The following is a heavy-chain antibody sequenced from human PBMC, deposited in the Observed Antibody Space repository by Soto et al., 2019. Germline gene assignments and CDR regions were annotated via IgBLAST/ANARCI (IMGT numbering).Heavy chain of an antibody. J-gene: IGHJ2*01. Sequence: QVQLQQWGAGLLKPSETLSLTCAVYGGSFNAYYWSGIRQPPGKELEWIGEVNHSGSTTYNPSLKSRVTISVDTSTYQFSLKLSSMTAADTAVYYCARQWLVRYFDLWGRGTLVTVSS. V-gene: IGHV4-34*02. CDR2: VNHSGST. CDR1: GGSFNAYY. D-gene: IGHD6-19*01. CDR3: ARQWLVRYFDL.